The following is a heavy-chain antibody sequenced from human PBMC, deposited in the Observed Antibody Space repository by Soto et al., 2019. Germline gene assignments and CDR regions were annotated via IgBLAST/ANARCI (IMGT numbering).Heavy chain of an antibody. Sequence: LCYTASGVNFDDYAMHWVRQAPGKGLEWVSGISWNSGSIGYADSVKGRFTISRDNAKNSLYLQMNSLRAEDTALYYCAKEYSSAPYYYYGMDVWGQGTTVTVSS. CDR1: GVNFDDYA. CDR3: AKEYSSAPYYYYGMDV. V-gene: IGHV3-9*01. CDR2: ISWNSGSI. D-gene: IGHD6-19*01. J-gene: IGHJ6*02.